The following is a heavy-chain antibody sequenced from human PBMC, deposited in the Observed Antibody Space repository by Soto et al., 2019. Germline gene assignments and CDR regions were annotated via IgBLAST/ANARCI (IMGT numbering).Heavy chain of an antibody. Sequence: PSETLSLTCAVYGGSFSGYYWSWIRQPPGKGLEWIGEINHSGSTNYNPSLKSRVTISVDTSKNQFSLKLSSVTAADTAVYYCARRTSVNSSSWAHWGQGTLVTVYS. CDR1: GGSFSGYY. D-gene: IGHD6-13*01. CDR3: ARRTSVNSSSWAH. CDR2: INHSGST. J-gene: IGHJ4*02. V-gene: IGHV4-34*01.